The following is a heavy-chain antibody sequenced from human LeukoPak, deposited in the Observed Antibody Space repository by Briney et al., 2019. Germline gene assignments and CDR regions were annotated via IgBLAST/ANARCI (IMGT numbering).Heavy chain of an antibody. CDR2: IYSGGST. J-gene: IGHJ4*02. Sequence: PGGSLRLSCATSGFTVSSNYMSWVRQAPGKGLEWVSVIYSGGSTYYADSVKGRFTISRDNSKNKLYLQMNSLRAEDTAVYYCARDLPNCSGGSCYTGPFDYWGQGTLVTVSS. V-gene: IGHV3-53*01. CDR1: GFTVSSNY. D-gene: IGHD2-15*01. CDR3: ARDLPNCSGGSCYTGPFDY.